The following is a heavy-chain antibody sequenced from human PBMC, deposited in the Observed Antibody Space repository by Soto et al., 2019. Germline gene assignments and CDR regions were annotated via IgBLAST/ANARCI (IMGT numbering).Heavy chain of an antibody. V-gene: IGHV3-23*01. CDR1: GFTFSSYA. D-gene: IGHD5-18*01. J-gene: IGHJ4*02. CDR2: ITSGGRT. CDR3: AKEEKDTSIIWIDY. Sequence: GGSLRLSCAASGFTFSSYAMSWVRQAPGKGLEWVSAITSGGRTYYADSVKGRFTISRDNSKNTLYLQMNSLRAEVTAVYYCAKEEKDTSIIWIDYWGQGTLVTVSS.